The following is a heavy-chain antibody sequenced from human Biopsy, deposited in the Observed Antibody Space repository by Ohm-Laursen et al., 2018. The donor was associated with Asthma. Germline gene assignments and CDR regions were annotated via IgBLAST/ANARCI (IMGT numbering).Heavy chain of an antibody. J-gene: IGHJ3*02. CDR1: GFTFGDYC. V-gene: IGHV3-30*03. CDR3: ARTHERWTSIQDDALDI. D-gene: IGHD4-23*01. Sequence: SSLRLSCSASGFTFGDYCMSWVRQAPGKGLEWVAVISYDGGNKFYGDSVKGRFTLSRDNSRNTLYLQMNSLRVEDTAIYYCARTHERWTSIQDDALDIWGQGTMVTVSS. CDR2: ISYDGGNK.